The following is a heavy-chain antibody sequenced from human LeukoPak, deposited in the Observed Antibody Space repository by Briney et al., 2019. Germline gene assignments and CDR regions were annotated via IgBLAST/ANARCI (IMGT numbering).Heavy chain of an antibody. Sequence: GGSLRLSCAASGFTFSSYEMNWVRQAPGKGLEWVSYISSSGSTIYYADSVKGRFTISRDTAKNSLYLQMDSLRAEDTAVYYCATERSVGSTLPEYWGQGTLVTVSS. CDR3: ATERSVGSTLPEY. V-gene: IGHV3-48*03. D-gene: IGHD1-26*01. CDR1: GFTFSSYE. CDR2: ISSSGSTI. J-gene: IGHJ4*02.